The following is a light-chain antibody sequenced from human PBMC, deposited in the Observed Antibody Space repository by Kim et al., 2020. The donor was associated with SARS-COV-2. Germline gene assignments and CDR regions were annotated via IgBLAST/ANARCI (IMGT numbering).Light chain of an antibody. V-gene: IGKV1-5*01. CDR1: QSITTW. J-gene: IGKJ4*01. CDR2: DAS. Sequence: DIQMTQSPSTLSASVGDRVTITCRASQSITTWLAWYQQKPGKGPKLLIYDASSLESGVPSRFSGSGSGTEFTLTITSLQPDDFATYYCQQYNSYPRALTFGGGTKVDIK. CDR3: QQYNSYPRALT.